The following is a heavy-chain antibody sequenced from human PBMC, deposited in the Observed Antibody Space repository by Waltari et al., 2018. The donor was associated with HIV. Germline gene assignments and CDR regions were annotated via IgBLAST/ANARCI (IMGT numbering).Heavy chain of an antibody. V-gene: IGHV3-21*01. CDR2: ISSSSSYI. Sequence: EVQLVESGGGLVKPGGSLRLSCAASGFTFSSYSMNWVRQAPGKGLDGVSSISSSSSYIYYADSVKGRFTISRDNAKNSLYLQMNSLRAEDTAVYYCARDRSYNWNYNPFDPWGQGTLVTVSS. CDR1: GFTFSSYS. D-gene: IGHD1-7*01. J-gene: IGHJ5*02. CDR3: ARDRSYNWNYNPFDP.